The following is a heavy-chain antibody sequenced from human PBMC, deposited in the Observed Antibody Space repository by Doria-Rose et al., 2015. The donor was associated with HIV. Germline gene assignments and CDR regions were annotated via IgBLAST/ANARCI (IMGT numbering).Heavy chain of an antibody. CDR2: IYSSGST. V-gene: IGHV4-4*09. D-gene: IGHD3-10*01. CDR1: SSYY. CDR3: ARFRPSRGIYYSLNV. Sequence: SSYYWNWIRQPPGKGLEWIGYIYSSGSTHYNSSLKSRVTISIDTSKNQFSLKLSSVTAADTAVYYCARFRPSRGIYYSLNVWGKGTTVTVSS. J-gene: IGHJ6*03.